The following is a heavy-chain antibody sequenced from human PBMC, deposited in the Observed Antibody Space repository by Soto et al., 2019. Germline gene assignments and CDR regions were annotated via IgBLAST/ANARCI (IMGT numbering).Heavy chain of an antibody. CDR1: GGSISSYY. J-gene: IGHJ4*02. V-gene: IGHV4-59*01. D-gene: IGHD6-19*01. CDR2: IYYSGST. Sequence: QVQLQESGPGLVKPSETLSLTCTVSGGSISSYYWSWIRQPPGKGLEWIGYIYYSGSTNYNPSLKSRVTISVDTSKNQFSLKLSSVTAADTAVYYCARGQCLKGYVFDYWGQGTLVTVSS. CDR3: ARGQCLKGYVFDY.